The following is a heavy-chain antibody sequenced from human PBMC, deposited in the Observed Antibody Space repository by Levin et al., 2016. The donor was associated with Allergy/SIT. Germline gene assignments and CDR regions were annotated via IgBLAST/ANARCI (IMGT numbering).Heavy chain of an antibody. Sequence: GGSLRLSCVASGFTFDDYAMHWVRQAPGKGLEWVSLISASGSSTYYGDSVQGRFTISRDSSKASVFLHLGSLKSEDSALYFCVKGVGVAAGGTGGLFDSWGQGTLVTVAS. CDR2: ISASGSST. CDR3: VKGVGVAAGGTGGLFDS. V-gene: IGHV3-43*02. D-gene: IGHD6-13*01. CDR1: GFTFDDYA. J-gene: IGHJ4*02.